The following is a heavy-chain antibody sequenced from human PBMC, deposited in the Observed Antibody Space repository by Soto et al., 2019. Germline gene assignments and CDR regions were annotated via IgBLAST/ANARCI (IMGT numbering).Heavy chain of an antibody. CDR2: IIPIFGTA. D-gene: IGHD5-12*01. V-gene: IGHV1-69*01. J-gene: IGHJ5*02. CDR1: GGTFSSYA. CDR3: ARDLAYNPYARGGYVGLGKNWFDP. Sequence: QVQLVQSGAEVKKPGSSVKVSCKASGGTFSSYAISWVRQAPGQGLEWMGGIIPIFGTANYAQKFQGRVTITADESTSTAYMELSSLRSEDTAVYYCARDLAYNPYARGGYVGLGKNWFDPWGQGTLVTVSS.